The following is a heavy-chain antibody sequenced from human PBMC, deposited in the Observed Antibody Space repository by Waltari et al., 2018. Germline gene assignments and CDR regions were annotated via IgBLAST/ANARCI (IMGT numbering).Heavy chain of an antibody. V-gene: IGHV4-4*02. Sequence: QVQLQESGPGLVKPSGTLSLTCAVSGGSISSSNWWSWVRQPPGKGLELIGEIYHSGSTNHNPSLKRRVTLSVDQSKNQFSLKLISVTAADTAVYYCARGVRGSYVTYWGQGTLVTVSS. D-gene: IGHD3-16*01. CDR3: ARGVRGSYVTY. J-gene: IGHJ4*02. CDR1: GGSISSSNW. CDR2: IYHSGST.